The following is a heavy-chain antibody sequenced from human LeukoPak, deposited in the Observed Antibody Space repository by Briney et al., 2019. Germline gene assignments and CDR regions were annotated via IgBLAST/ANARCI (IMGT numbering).Heavy chain of an antibody. CDR3: ARGSRRLADFHY. CDR1: GDSFIGSDYY. V-gene: IGHV4-39*01. CDR2: ISYSGST. Sequence: SETLSLTCTVSGDSFIGSDYYWGWIRQPPGKGLGWIGTISYSGSTYYNPSLQSRVTISVDTSKNQFSLELSSVTAADTAVYYCARGSRRLADFHYWGQGTLVTVSS. D-gene: IGHD1-26*01. J-gene: IGHJ4*02.